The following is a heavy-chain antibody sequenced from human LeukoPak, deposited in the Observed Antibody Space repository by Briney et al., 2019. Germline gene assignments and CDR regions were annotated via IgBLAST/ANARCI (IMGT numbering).Heavy chain of an antibody. CDR3: ASHYSNYGSGVQYYFDY. Sequence: ASVKVSCKASGGTFSSYAISWVRQAPGQGLEWMGGIIPIFGTANYAQKFQGRVTITADESTSTAYMELSSLRSEDTAAYYCASHYSNYGSGVQYYFDYWGQGTLVTVSS. CDR1: GGTFSSYA. D-gene: IGHD4-11*01. CDR2: IIPIFGTA. V-gene: IGHV1-69*13. J-gene: IGHJ4*02.